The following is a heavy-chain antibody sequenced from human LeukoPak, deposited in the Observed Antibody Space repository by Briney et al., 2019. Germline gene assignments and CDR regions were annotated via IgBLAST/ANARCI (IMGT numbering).Heavy chain of an antibody. Sequence: PGGSLRLSCAASGFTFSSYGMHWVRQAPGKGPEWVALISYDGSNKYYADSVKGRFTIYRDNSKNTLYLQMNSLRAGDTAVYYCAKGYYDFWSGYYMPGGMDVWGQGTTVTVSS. CDR2: ISYDGSNK. CDR3: AKGYYDFWSGYYMPGGMDV. CDR1: GFTFSSYG. D-gene: IGHD3-3*01. J-gene: IGHJ6*02. V-gene: IGHV3-30*18.